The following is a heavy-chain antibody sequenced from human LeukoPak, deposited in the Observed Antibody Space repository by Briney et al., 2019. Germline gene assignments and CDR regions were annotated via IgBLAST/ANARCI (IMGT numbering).Heavy chain of an antibody. CDR1: GGSISSYY. J-gene: IGHJ4*02. D-gene: IGHD1-7*01. CDR2: IYTSGST. CDR3: ARWAPITGTTGDYFDY. V-gene: IGHV4-4*07. Sequence: PSETLSLTCTVSGGSISSYYWSWIRQPAGKGLEWIGRIYTSGSTNYNPSLKSRVTMSVDTSKNQFSLKLSSVTAADTAVYYCARWAPITGTTGDYFDYWGQGTLVTVSS.